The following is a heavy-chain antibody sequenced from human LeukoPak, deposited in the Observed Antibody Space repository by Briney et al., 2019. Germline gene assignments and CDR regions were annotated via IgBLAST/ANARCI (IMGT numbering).Heavy chain of an antibody. Sequence: SETLSLTCTVSGYSISSGYYWGWIRQPPGKGLEWIGSIYHSGSTYYNPSLKSRVTISVDTSKNQLSLKLSYVTAADTAVYYCARDLNYYGSGSYLDVWGKGTTVTVSS. D-gene: IGHD3-10*01. J-gene: IGHJ6*04. CDR3: ARDLNYYGSGSYLDV. V-gene: IGHV4-38-2*02. CDR2: IYHSGST. CDR1: GYSISSGYY.